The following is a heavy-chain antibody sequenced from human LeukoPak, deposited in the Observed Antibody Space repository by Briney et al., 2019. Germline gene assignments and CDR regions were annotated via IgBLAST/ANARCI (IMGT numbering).Heavy chain of an antibody. CDR1: GFTFSSYG. CDR3: ARDGYGYQEDY. J-gene: IGHJ4*02. D-gene: IGHD5-18*01. CDR2: ISHDGRNK. Sequence: GGSLRLSCAASGFTFSSYGMHWVRQAPGKGLEWVALISHDGRNKFYPDSVKGRFTISRDSSKNTLYLQMNSLRAEDTAVYYCARDGYGYQEDYWGQGTLVTVSS. V-gene: IGHV3-30*03.